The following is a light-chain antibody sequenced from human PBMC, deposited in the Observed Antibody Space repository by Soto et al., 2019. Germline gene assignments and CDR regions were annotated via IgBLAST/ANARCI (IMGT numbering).Light chain of an antibody. CDR3: QQYNSYSYT. V-gene: IGKV1-5*03. J-gene: IGKJ2*01. CDR1: PSISSR. CDR2: KAS. Sequence: DIQMTQSPSTLSASVGDRVTITCRASPSISSRLAWYQQKPGKAPKLLIYKASTLESGVPSRFSGSGSGTEFTLTSSSLQPDDFAAYYCQQYNSYSYTFGQGTKLEIK.